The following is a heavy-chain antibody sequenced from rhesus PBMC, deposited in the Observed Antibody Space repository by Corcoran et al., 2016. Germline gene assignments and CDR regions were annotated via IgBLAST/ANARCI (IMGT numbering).Heavy chain of an antibody. CDR2: INGNSGST. V-gene: IGHV4-80*01. J-gene: IGHJ6*01. CDR1: GASIRRYW. D-gene: IGHD3-28*01. Sequence: QVQLQESGPGLVTPSETLSLTCAVSGASIRRYWWCWIRLPPGKGLEWIGEINGNSGSTYYNPSLKSRVTISKDASKSQCSLKLSSVTAADTAVYYCARYYNGGRYGLDSWGQGVVVTVSS. CDR3: ARYYNGGRYGLDS.